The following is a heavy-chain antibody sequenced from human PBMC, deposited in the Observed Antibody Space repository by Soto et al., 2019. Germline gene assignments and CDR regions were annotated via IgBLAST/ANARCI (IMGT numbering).Heavy chain of an antibody. CDR3: GRVVEGATRHTDFDS. D-gene: IGHD2-15*01. Sequence: WETLSLTCAVSCVSIHNSHSFWGWIRQPPGKGLEFIGSMYYSGGANYNPSLKSRVTISLDTSKNQFSLTVNSVTAADTAIYYCGRVVEGATRHTDFDSWGQGTLVTAPQ. CDR1: CVSIHNSHSF. J-gene: IGHJ5*01. CDR2: MYYSGGA. V-gene: IGHV4-39*01.